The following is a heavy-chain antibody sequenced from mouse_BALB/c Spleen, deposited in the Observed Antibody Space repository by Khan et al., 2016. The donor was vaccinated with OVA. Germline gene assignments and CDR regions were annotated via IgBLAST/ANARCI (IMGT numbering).Heavy chain of an antibody. D-gene: IGHD1-1*01. CDR1: GYTFTDYV. V-gene: IGHV1S136*01. Sequence: EVQLQESGPELVKPGASVKMSCKASGYTFTDYVMHWVRQKPGQGLEWIGYIYPCNDDTESTERFKGKATLTLDKSSSTAYMDLSSLTSADSAVYFCARSATDYYTMDYWGQGTSVTVSS. CDR2: IYPCNDDT. J-gene: IGHJ4*01. CDR3: ARSATDYYTMDY.